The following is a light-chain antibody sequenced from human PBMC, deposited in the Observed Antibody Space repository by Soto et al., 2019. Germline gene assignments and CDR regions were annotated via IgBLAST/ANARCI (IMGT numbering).Light chain of an antibody. V-gene: IGLV2-14*01. CDR3: QSYDSSLTGWV. CDR2: EVS. CDR1: SSDVDGYNY. J-gene: IGLJ3*02. Sequence: QSVLTQPASVSGSPGQSITISCTGTSSDVDGYNYVSWYQQHPGKAPKLMIYEVSNRPSGVPDRFSGSKSGTSASLDITALQAVDEADYYCQSYDSSLTGWVFGGGTKLTVL.